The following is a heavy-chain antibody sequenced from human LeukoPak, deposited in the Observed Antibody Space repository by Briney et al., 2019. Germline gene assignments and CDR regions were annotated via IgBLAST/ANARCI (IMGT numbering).Heavy chain of an antibody. J-gene: IGHJ3*02. V-gene: IGHV1-18*01. CDR1: GYTFTSYG. CDR2: ISAYNGNT. D-gene: IGHD1-26*01. Sequence: ASVKVSCKASGYTFTSYGISWVRQAPGQGLEWMGWISAYNGNTNYAQKLQGRVTMTTDTSTSTAYMEPRSLRSDDTAVYYCARDPPHMRFGSYDAFDIWGQGTMVTVSS. CDR3: ARDPPHMRFGSYDAFDI.